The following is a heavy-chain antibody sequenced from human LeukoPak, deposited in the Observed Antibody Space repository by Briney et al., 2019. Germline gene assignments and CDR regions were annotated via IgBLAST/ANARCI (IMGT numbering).Heavy chain of an antibody. D-gene: IGHD1-7*01. CDR3: ARGRLELRGAYYYYMDV. CDR2: IYDSGST. J-gene: IGHJ6*03. Sequence: PSETLSLTCTVSGGSISRYYWSWIRQPPGKGLEWIGYIYDSGSTNYNPSLKSRVTISVDTSKNQFSLKLSSVTAADTAVYYCARGRLELRGAYYYYMDVWGKGTTVTVSS. V-gene: IGHV4-59*01. CDR1: GGSISRYY.